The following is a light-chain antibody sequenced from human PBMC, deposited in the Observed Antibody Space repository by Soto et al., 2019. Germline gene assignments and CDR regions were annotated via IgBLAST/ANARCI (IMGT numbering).Light chain of an antibody. J-gene: IGLJ2*01. CDR2: RND. Sequence: QSVLTQPPSASGAPGQRVTISCSGSSSNLGTNYVYWYQHLPGAAPKLLIYRNDQRPSGVPDRFSGSKSGTSASLAISGLRSEDEADYYCAAWDNSLSVLFGGGTQLTVL. CDR3: AAWDNSLSVL. V-gene: IGLV1-47*01. CDR1: SSNLGTNY.